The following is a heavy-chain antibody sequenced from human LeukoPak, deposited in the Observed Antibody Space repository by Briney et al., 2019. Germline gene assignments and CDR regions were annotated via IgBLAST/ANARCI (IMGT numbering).Heavy chain of an antibody. V-gene: IGHV3-23*01. CDR3: ARVGWLRGLDI. J-gene: IGHJ3*02. CDR1: GFTSSSYG. Sequence: GGSLRLSCAASGFTSSSYGMSWVRQAPGKGLEWVSAISGSGGSTYYADSVKGRFTISRDNSKNTLYLQMNSLRAEDTAVYYCARVGWLRGLDIWGQGTMVTVSS. D-gene: IGHD5-12*01. CDR2: ISGSGGST.